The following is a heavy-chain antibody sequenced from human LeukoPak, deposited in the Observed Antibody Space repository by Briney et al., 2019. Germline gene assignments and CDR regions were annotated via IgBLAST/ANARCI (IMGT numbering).Heavy chain of an antibody. CDR3: ARAPPHQDYGSGTVSPGVDY. V-gene: IGHV4-34*01. CDR2: INHSGST. Sequence: SETLSLTCAVYGGSFSGYYWSWIRQPPGKGLEWIGEINHSGSTNYNPSLKSRVTISVDTSKNQFSLKLSSVTAADTAVYYCARAPPHQDYGSGTVSPGVDYWGQGTLVTVSS. D-gene: IGHD3-10*01. CDR1: GGSFSGYY. J-gene: IGHJ4*02.